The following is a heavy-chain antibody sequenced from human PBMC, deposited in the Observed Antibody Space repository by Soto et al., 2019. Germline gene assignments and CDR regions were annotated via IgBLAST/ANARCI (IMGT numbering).Heavy chain of an antibody. D-gene: IGHD6-13*01. Sequence: QITLTESGPTLVKPTQTLTLTCTFSGFSSSTSAVGVGWIRQPPGKALEWLALIYWDDDKRYSPFLKSRLTITKDPSTNQGVLTMTIMDPVDTGTYCCAHLYWAASGTRYYFDYWGQGTLVTVSS. CDR2: IYWDDDK. CDR3: AHLYWAASGTRYYFDY. J-gene: IGHJ4*02. V-gene: IGHV2-5*02. CDR1: GFSSSTSAVG.